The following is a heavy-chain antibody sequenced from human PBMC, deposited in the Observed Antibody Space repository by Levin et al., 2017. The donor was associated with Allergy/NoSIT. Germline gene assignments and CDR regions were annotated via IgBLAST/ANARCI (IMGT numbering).Heavy chain of an antibody. CDR3: ARDPYYGDNRGLFDY. V-gene: IGHV1-2*02. D-gene: IGHD4-17*01. CDR1: GYTFTGYY. J-gene: IGHJ4*02. Sequence: ASVKVSCKASGYTFTGYYMHWVRQAPGQGLEWMGWINPNSGGTNYAQKFQGRVTMTRDTSISTAYMELSRLRSDDTAVYYCARDPYYGDNRGLFDYWGQGTLVTVSS. CDR2: INPNSGGT.